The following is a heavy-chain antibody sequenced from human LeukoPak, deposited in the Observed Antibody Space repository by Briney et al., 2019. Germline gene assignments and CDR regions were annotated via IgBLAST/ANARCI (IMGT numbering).Heavy chain of an antibody. Sequence: ASVKVSCKASGYTFTDYYMHWVRQAPGQGLEWMAWTNPNSGGTNYAQKFQGRVTMTRDTSISTAYMELSRLRSDDTAVYYCARVRTKDAFDVWGQGTMVAVSS. D-gene: IGHD2-8*01. V-gene: IGHV1-2*02. CDR1: GYTFTDYY. CDR2: TNPNSGGT. CDR3: ARVRTKDAFDV. J-gene: IGHJ3*01.